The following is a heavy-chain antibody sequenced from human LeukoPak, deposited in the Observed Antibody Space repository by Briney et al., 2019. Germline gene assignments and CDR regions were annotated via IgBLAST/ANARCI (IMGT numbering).Heavy chain of an antibody. D-gene: IGHD4-11*01. V-gene: IGHV1-2*06. CDR1: GYTFTGYY. CDR3: ARDRLTTQAPADY. CDR2: INPNSGGT. Sequence: ASVKVSCKASGYTFTGYYVHWVRQAPGQGLEWMGRINPNSGGTNYAQKFQGRVTMTRDTSISTAYMELSRLRSDDTAVYYCARDRLTTQAPADYWGQGTLVTVSS. J-gene: IGHJ4*02.